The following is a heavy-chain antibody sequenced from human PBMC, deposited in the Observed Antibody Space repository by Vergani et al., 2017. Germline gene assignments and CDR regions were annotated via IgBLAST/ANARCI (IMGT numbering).Heavy chain of an antibody. Sequence: QVQLVQSGAEVKKPGSSVKVSCKASGGTFSSYAISWVRQAPGQGLEWMGGIIPIFGTANYAQKFQGRVTITADESTSTAYMELSSLRSEDTAVYYCARGAFVVPAARGFWFDPWGQGSLVTVSS. V-gene: IGHV1-69*01. CDR3: ARGAFVVPAARGFWFDP. J-gene: IGHJ5*02. CDR2: IIPIFGTA. CDR1: GGTFSSYA. D-gene: IGHD2-2*01.